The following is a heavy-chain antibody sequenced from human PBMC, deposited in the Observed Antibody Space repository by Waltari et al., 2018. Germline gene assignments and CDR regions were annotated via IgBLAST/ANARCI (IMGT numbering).Heavy chain of an antibody. J-gene: IGHJ3*02. V-gene: IGHV3-30-3*01. CDR1: GFTFRTYA. CDR2: ISIDGNSK. Sequence: QVQLVESGGGVVQPGRSQRLSCAASGFTFRTYAMHWFRQTPGKGLEWFAVISIDGNSKYYAATVKGRFTISRDNSENTLYLQMNSLRPDDTAIYTCATVGPRGSLHQAFDNWGQGTMVTVSS. CDR3: ATVGPRGSLHQAFDN. D-gene: IGHD1-26*01.